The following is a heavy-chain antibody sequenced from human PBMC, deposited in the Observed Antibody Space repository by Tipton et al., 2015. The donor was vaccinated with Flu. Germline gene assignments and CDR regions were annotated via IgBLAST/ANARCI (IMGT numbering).Heavy chain of an antibody. CDR3: ARCNVRKATIMDR. V-gene: IGHV4-61*03. CDR1: GGSVYSGSYY. J-gene: IGHJ5*02. Sequence: LRLSCTVSGGSVYSGSYYWSWIRQPPGKGLEWIGYIFYSGSTNYNPSLESRVTISLDTSKNHFSLRLSSVTAADTAIYYCARCNVRKATIMDRWGQGSLVTVSS. D-gene: IGHD5-24*01. CDR2: IFYSGST.